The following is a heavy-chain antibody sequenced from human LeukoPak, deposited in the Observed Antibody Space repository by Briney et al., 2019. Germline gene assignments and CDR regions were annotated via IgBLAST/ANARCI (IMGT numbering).Heavy chain of an antibody. Sequence: GASVKVSCKASGYTFTSYGISWVRQAPGQGLEWMGWISAYNGNTNYAQKLQGRVTMTTDTSTSTAYMELRSLRSDDTAVYYCARDSIFGVVTPGYGMDVWGQGTTVTVSS. CDR3: ARDSIFGVVTPGYGMDV. CDR2: ISAYNGNT. CDR1: GYTFTSYG. J-gene: IGHJ6*02. V-gene: IGHV1-18*01. D-gene: IGHD3-3*01.